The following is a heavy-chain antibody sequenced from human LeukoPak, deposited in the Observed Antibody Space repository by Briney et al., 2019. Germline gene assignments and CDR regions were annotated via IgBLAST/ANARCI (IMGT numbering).Heavy chain of an antibody. J-gene: IGHJ4*02. CDR1: GFTFSSYS. CDR3: ARGPGYSSSWYYFDY. CDR2: ISSSSSTT. Sequence: PGGSLRLSCAASGFTFSSYSMNWVRQAPGKGLEWVSYISSSSSTTYYADSVKGRFTISRDNSKNTLFLQMNSLRADDTAVYYCARGPGYSSSWYYFDYWGQGTLVTVSS. V-gene: IGHV3-48*01. D-gene: IGHD6-13*01.